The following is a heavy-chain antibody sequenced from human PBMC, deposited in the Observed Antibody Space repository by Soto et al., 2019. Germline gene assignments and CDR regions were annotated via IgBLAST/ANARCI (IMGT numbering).Heavy chain of an antibody. CDR2: IKQDGSEK. Sequence: GGSLRLSCVASGFTFSRYWMSWVRQAPGKGLEWVANIKQDGSEKNYVDSVKGRFTISRDNARNSLYLQMNSLRAEDTAVYYCARDEGYDILTGYYSPQRFDYWGQGTLVTVSS. CDR1: GFTFSRYW. V-gene: IGHV3-7*01. D-gene: IGHD3-9*01. J-gene: IGHJ4*02. CDR3: ARDEGYDILTGYYSPQRFDY.